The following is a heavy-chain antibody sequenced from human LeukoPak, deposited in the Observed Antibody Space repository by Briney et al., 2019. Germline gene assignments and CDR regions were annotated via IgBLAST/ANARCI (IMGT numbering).Heavy chain of an antibody. CDR2: IKSKTDGGTT. J-gene: IGHJ4*02. CDR3: ARDKDWSFDN. D-gene: IGHD3/OR15-3a*01. CDR1: GFTFSNAW. V-gene: IGHV3-15*01. Sequence: GGSLRLSCAASGFTFSNAWMSWVRQAPGKGLEWVGRIKSKTDGGTTDYAAPVKGRFTISRDDSKNTLYLQMNSLRDEDTAVYYCARDKDWSFDNWGQGTLVTVSS.